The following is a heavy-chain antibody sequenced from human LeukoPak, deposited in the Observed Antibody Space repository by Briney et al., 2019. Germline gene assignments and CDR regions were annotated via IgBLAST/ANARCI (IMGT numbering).Heavy chain of an antibody. J-gene: IGHJ4*02. V-gene: IGHV3-33*01. Sequence: PGGSLRLSCVASGFIFSNYGMHWVREAPGKGLGWGADIWCDGSNEYYADSVKGRFTISRDTSKNTLYLQMNSLRAEDTAVYYCARAYYYDVSVTPDYWGQGTLVTVSS. CDR1: GFIFSNYG. CDR2: IWCDGSNE. CDR3: ARAYYYDVSVTPDY. D-gene: IGHD3-22*01.